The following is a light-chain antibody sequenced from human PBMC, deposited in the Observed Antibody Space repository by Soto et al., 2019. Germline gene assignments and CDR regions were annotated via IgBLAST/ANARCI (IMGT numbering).Light chain of an antibody. Sequence: QSVLTQPPSVSGAPGERVTISCTGSSSDIGAGYRVRWYQQVPGTAPKLLIYDNTNRPSGVSVRFSGSKSGTSASLALSGLQAEDEADYYCQSFDKYLSAVVFGGGTKLTVL. CDR2: DNT. CDR1: SSDIGAGYR. CDR3: QSFDKYLSAVV. J-gene: IGLJ2*01. V-gene: IGLV1-40*01.